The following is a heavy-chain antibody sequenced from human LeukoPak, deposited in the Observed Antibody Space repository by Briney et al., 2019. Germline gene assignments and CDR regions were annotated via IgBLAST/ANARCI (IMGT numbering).Heavy chain of an antibody. J-gene: IGHJ4*02. CDR1: GFSFSTYS. V-gene: IGHV3-21*01. Sequence: PGGSLRLSCAASGFSFSTYSMNWVRQAPGKGLEWVSSISSNSSYIYYADSVRGRFTISRDNTKSSLYLQMTSLRAEDTAVYYCARDPPYYDSSGYYGGFDHWGQGSLVTVSS. CDR2: ISSNSSYI. D-gene: IGHD3-22*01. CDR3: ARDPPYYDSSGYYGGFDH.